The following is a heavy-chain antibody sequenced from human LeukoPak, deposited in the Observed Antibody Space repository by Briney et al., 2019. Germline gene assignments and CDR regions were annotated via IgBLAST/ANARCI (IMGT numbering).Heavy chain of an antibody. CDR3: ARGYGSGWYDY. D-gene: IGHD6-19*01. CDR1: GHSFPTYW. Sequence: GESLKISCKGSGHSFPTYWIVWVRQMPGKGLECMGIIYPGDSDTRYSPSFQGQVTISADKSISTAYVQWNSLKASDTAMYYCARGYGSGWYDYWGQGTLVTVSS. CDR2: IYPGDSDT. V-gene: IGHV5-51*01. J-gene: IGHJ4*02.